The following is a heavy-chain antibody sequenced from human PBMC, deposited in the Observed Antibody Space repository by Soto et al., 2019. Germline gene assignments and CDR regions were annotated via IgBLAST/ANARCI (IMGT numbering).Heavy chain of an antibody. J-gene: IGHJ4*02. CDR3: AAPPGGGGY. CDR1: GFTVSNNY. D-gene: IGHD3-10*01. V-gene: IGHV3-53*01. Sequence: EVQLVESGGGLIQPGGSLRLSCAVSGFTVSNNYMSWVRQAPGKGLEGVSVIYSGGYTAYGDSVKGRFTISRDNSKNPLLLQMKSLGAQPPAVFFRAAPPGGGGYWGQGTLVTVSS. CDR2: IYSGGYT.